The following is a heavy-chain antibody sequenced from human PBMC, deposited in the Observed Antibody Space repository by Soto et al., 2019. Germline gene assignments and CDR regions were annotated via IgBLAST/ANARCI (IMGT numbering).Heavy chain of an antibody. V-gene: IGHV4-34*01. CDR2: INHSGST. CDR3: ASTLKERYYYYGMDV. J-gene: IGHJ6*02. D-gene: IGHD1-26*01. CDR1: GGSFSGYY. Sequence: PSETLSLTCAVYGGSFSGYYWSWIRQPAGKGLEWIGEINHSGSTNYNPSLKSRVTISVDTSKNQFSLKLSSVTAADTAVYYCASTLKERYYYYGMDVWGQGTTVTVSS.